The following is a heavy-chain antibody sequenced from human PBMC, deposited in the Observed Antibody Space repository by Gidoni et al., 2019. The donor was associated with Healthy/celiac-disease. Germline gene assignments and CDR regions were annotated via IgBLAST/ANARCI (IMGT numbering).Heavy chain of an antibody. D-gene: IGHD3-22*01. J-gene: IGHJ4*02. V-gene: IGHV3-48*01. CDR3: ARERYYYDSSGYFAD. CDR1: GFTFSSYS. Sequence: EVQLVESGGGLVQPGGSLRLSCAASGFTFSSYSMNWVRQAPGKGLEWVSYISSSSSTIYYADSVKGRFTISRDNAKNSLYLQMNSLRAEDTAVYYCARERYYYDSSGYFADWGQGTLVTVSS. CDR2: ISSSSSTI.